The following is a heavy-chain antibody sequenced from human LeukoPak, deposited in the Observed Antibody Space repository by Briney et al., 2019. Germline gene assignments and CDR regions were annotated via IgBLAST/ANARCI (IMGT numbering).Heavy chain of an antibody. CDR3: ARDKVLTGYRQLFDY. CDR1: GYIFTSYA. CDR2: INAGNGNT. Sequence: ASVKVSCKASGYIFTSYAIQWVRQAPGQRLEWMGWINAGNGNTRYSEKFQDKITITGDKSATTVYMELSSLTSEDTAVYYCARDKVLTGYRQLFDYWGQGTLVTVSS. J-gene: IGHJ4*02. V-gene: IGHV1-3*01. D-gene: IGHD3-9*01.